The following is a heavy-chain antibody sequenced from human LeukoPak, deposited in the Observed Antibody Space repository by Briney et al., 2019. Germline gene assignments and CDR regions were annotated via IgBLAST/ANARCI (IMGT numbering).Heavy chain of an antibody. CDR1: GYTFTGYY. CDR2: INPNSGGT. CDR3: ARIVPAAIRYFDL. V-gene: IGHV1-2*04. D-gene: IGHD2-2*02. Sequence: GASVKVSCKASGYTFTGYYMHWVRQAPGQGLEWMGWINPNSGGTNYAQKFQGWVTMTRDTSKNQFSLKLSSVTAADTAVYYCARIVPAAIRYFDLWGRGTLVTVSS. J-gene: IGHJ2*01.